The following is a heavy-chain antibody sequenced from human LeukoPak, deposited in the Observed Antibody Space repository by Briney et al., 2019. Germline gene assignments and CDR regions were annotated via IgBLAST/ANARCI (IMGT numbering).Heavy chain of an antibody. V-gene: IGHV3-7*01. D-gene: IGHD1-26*01. Sequence: GGSLRLSCAASGCTFTNYWMAWVGQAPGKGGDGVGNVKQEGSTKHYADSLKGRLTISRENPKNSLYLKMDRRGADDTAVYYCARDTDGSLDYWGQGTLVTVAS. J-gene: IGHJ4*02. CDR2: VKQEGSTK. CDR3: ARDTDGSLDY. CDR1: GCTFTNYW.